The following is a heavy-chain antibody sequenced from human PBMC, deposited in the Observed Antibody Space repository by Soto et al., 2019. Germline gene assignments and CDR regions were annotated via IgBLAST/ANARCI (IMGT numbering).Heavy chain of an antibody. CDR2: ISGSGGST. D-gene: IGHD2-15*01. J-gene: IGHJ3*02. CDR1: GFTFSSYA. V-gene: IGHV3-23*01. CDR3: AKEDGGGDAFDI. Sequence: EVQLLESGGGLVQPGGSLRLSCAASGFTFSSYAMSWVRQAPGKGLEWVSAISGSGGSTYYADSVKGRFTISRDNSKNKLYLQMNSLRAEDTDVYYCAKEDGGGDAFDIWGQGTMVTVSS.